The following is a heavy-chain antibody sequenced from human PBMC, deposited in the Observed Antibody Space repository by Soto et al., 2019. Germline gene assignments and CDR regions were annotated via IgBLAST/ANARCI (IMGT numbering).Heavy chain of an antibody. D-gene: IGHD3-22*01. CDR3: AREDYYDSSGYYGYFDY. J-gene: IGHJ4*02. Sequence: GASVKVSCKASGGTFSSYAISWVRQAPGQGLEWMGGIIPIFGTANYAQKFQGRVTITADKSTSTAYMELSGLKSEDTAVYYCAREDYYDSSGYYGYFDYWGQGTLVTVSS. CDR2: IIPIFGTA. CDR1: GGTFSSYA. V-gene: IGHV1-69*06.